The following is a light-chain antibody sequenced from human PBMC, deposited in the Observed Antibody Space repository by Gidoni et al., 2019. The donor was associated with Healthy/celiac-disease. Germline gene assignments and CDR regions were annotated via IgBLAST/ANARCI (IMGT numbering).Light chain of an antibody. CDR2: AAS. CDR1: QGISSW. Sequence: DIQMTQSPSSVSASVGDRVTITCRASQGISSWLAWYQQKPGKAPKLLIYAASSLHSGVPARFSGSGSGTDFTLNISRLQPEDFAAYYCKQTKSFPFTFGHGTRVDIK. CDR3: KQTKSFPFT. V-gene: IGKV1-12*01. J-gene: IGKJ3*01.